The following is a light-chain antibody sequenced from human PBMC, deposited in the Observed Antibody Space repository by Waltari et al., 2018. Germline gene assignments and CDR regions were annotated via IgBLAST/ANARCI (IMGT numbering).Light chain of an antibody. CDR3: GTWDSSLTALRVL. CDR1: SSNIGNNY. CDR2: EDN. V-gene: IGLV1-51*02. J-gene: IGLJ2*01. Sequence: QSVLTQPPSVSAAPGQKVTISCSGSSSNIGNNYVSWYQQFPGKAPQHFIDEDNRRPSGIPDRVSGSRSGTSATLGITGLQTGDEADYYCGTWDSSLTALRVLFGGGTKLTVL.